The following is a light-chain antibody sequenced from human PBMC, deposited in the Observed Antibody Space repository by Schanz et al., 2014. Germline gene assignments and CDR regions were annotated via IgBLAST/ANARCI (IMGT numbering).Light chain of an antibody. J-gene: IGKJ1*01. CDR2: GAS. Sequence: EIVLTQSPATLSLSPGERATLSCRASQSVSSYLAWYQQKPGQAPRLLIYGASSRATGVPDRFSGSGSESETDFTLTISSLQSEDFAVYYCQQYGSSPRTFGQGTRVEIK. V-gene: IGKV3-20*01. CDR1: QSVSSY. CDR3: QQYGSSPRT.